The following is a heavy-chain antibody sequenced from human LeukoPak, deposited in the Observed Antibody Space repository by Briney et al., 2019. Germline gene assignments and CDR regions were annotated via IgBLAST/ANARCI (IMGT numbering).Heavy chain of an antibody. V-gene: IGHV1-18*04. CDR1: GYTFTSYG. D-gene: IGHD6-13*01. Sequence: ASVKVSCKASGYTFTSYGISWVRQAPGQGLEWMGWISAYNGNTNYAQKLQGRVTMTTDTSTSTAYMELRSLRSDDTAVYYCARDKPKSTCHDSSPTLDYWGQGTLVTSPQ. J-gene: IGHJ4*02. CDR3: ARDKPKSTCHDSSPTLDY. CDR2: ISAYNGNT.